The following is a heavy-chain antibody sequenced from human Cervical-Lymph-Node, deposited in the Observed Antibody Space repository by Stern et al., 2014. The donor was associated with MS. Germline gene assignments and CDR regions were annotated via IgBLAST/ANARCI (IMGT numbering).Heavy chain of an antibody. CDR1: GYSFTSYW. J-gene: IGHJ4*02. Sequence: EVQLVESGAEVKKPGESLKISCKGSGYSFTSYWIGWVRQMHGKGLEWMGVIYPGDSYTTYSPSVQTQVTISADKSISTAYLQWSSLKASDTAMYYCARRPYSSSPLRFDYWGQGTLVTVSS. D-gene: IGHD6-13*01. CDR3: ARRPYSSSPLRFDY. CDR2: IYPGDSYT. V-gene: IGHV5-51*01.